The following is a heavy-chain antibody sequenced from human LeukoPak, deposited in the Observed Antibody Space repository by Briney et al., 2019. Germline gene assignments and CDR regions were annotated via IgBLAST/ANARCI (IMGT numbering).Heavy chain of an antibody. CDR3: ARMLPCSGGSCQDH. V-gene: IGHV3-53*01. CDR1: GFDVSNHY. CDR2: IQSAGNT. D-gene: IGHD2-15*01. Sequence: GGPLRLSCSASGFDVSNHYLNWVRQAPGKGLEWVSMIQSAGNTYYADSVKGRFTISRDDSKNTLYLQMNSLRVEDTAIYYCARMLPCSGGSCQDHWGQGTRVTVSS. J-gene: IGHJ4*02.